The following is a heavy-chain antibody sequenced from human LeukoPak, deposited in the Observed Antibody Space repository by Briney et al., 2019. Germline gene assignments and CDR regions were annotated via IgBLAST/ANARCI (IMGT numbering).Heavy chain of an antibody. J-gene: IGHJ4*02. Sequence: GGSLRLSCAASGFTFSTYWMSWVRQAPGEGLEGVANINQDGREKYSVDSVKGRFTISRDNAKNSLYLQMNRLRAEDTAVYYCARDYTYYYDDSGPHYYFDYWGQGTLVTVSS. D-gene: IGHD3-22*01. CDR3: ARDYTYYYDDSGPHYYFDY. CDR1: GFTFSTYW. CDR2: INQDGREK. V-gene: IGHV3-7*04.